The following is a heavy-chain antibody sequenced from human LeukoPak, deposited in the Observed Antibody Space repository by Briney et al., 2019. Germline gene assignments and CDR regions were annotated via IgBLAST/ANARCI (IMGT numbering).Heavy chain of an antibody. J-gene: IGHJ4*02. CDR3: ATGGRDGAFQFDS. CDR2: TKSKINGGAT. CDR1: GFTFTNAC. D-gene: IGHD5-24*01. Sequence: AGGSLRLSCTASGFTFTNACMSWVRQAPGKGLEWVARTKSKINGGATHYAAPLKARFTISRDDSENTLYLQMNGLITEDTAVYYCATGGRDGAFQFDSWGQGTLVTVSS. V-gene: IGHV3-15*01.